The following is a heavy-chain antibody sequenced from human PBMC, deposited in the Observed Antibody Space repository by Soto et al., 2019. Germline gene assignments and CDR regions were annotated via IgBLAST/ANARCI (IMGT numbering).Heavy chain of an antibody. CDR3: ARYYDGSGNSDAFDI. D-gene: IGHD3-22*01. CDR2: IKQDGSEK. V-gene: IGHV3-7*03. CDR1: EFTFSSYW. Sequence: EVQLVESGGGLVQPGGSLRLSCAASEFTFSSYWMTWVRQAPGKGLEWVTNIKQDGSEKYYVDSVKGRFTISRDNAKNSLYLAMNSLRAEDTAIYSCARYYDGSGNSDAFDIWGQGTMVTVSS. J-gene: IGHJ3*02.